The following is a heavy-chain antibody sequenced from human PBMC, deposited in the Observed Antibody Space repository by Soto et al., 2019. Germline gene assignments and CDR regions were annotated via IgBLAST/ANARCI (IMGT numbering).Heavy chain of an antibody. CDR3: AREAYMRFGDFPTHDYYMDV. CDR2: IYYSGST. J-gene: IGHJ6*03. CDR1: GGSISSGGYY. V-gene: IGHV4-31*03. D-gene: IGHD3-10*01. Sequence: SETLSLTCTVSGGSISSGGYYWSWIRQHPGKGLEWIGYIYYSGSTYYNPSLKSRVTISVDTSKDQFSLKLSSVTAADTAVYYCAREAYMRFGDFPTHDYYMDVWGKGTTVTVSS.